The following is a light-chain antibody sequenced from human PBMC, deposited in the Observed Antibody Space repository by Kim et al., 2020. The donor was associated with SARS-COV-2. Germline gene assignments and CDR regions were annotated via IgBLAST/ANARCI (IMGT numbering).Light chain of an antibody. Sequence: TPCTGSSSNIGAGYDVHWYQQLPGTAPKLLIYGNSNRPSGVPDRFSGSKSGTSASLAITGLQAEDEADYYCQSYDSSLSALYVFGTGTKVTVL. CDR2: GNS. CDR1: SSNIGAGYD. CDR3: QSYDSSLSALYV. J-gene: IGLJ1*01. V-gene: IGLV1-40*01.